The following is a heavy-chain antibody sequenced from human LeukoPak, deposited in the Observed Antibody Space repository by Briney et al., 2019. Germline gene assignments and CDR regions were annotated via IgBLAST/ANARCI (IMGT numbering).Heavy chain of an antibody. CDR1: GGTFTSYG. V-gene: IGHV1-18*01. CDR2: ISAYNGNT. J-gene: IGHJ4*02. CDR3: ARDSTDIVVVPAAMGYGSGSYSDY. D-gene: IGHD2-2*01. Sequence: GASVKVSCKASGGTFTSYGISWVRQAPGQGLEWMGWISAYNGNTNYAQKLQGRVTMTTDTSTSTAYMELRSLRSDDTAVYYCARDSTDIVVVPAAMGYGSGSYSDYWGQGTLVTVSS.